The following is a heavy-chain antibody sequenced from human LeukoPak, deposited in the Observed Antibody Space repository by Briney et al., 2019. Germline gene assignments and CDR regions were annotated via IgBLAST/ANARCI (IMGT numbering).Heavy chain of an antibody. J-gene: IGHJ4*02. CDR1: GYTFTSYA. Sequence: ASVKVSCKASGYTFTSYAISWVRQAPGQGLEWMGGIIPIFGTANYAQKFQGRVTITADKSTSTAYMELSSLRSEDTAVYYCATGTDDCGGDCYPWTVDYWGQGTLVTVSS. CDR2: IIPIFGTA. D-gene: IGHD2-21*02. V-gene: IGHV1-69*06. CDR3: ATGTDDCGGDCYPWTVDY.